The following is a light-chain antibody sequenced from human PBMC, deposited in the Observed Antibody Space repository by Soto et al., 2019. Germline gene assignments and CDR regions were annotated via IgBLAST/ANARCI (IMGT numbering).Light chain of an antibody. Sequence: DIVMTQSPDSLAVSLGERATINCKSSQSVLYNSDNKNYLAWYQQKAGQPPKLLIYWASTRDSGVPARFSGSGSGVDFTLTINNLQAEDVAVYYCQQYYTTLSFGGGTKVEIK. CDR1: QSVLYNSDNKNY. V-gene: IGKV4-1*01. CDR3: QQYYTTLS. J-gene: IGKJ4*01. CDR2: WAS.